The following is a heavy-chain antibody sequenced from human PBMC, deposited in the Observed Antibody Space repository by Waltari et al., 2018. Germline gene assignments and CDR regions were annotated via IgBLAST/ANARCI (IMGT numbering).Heavy chain of an antibody. Sequence: EVQLLESGGGLVQPGGSLRLSCAASGFTFSSYAMSWVRPAPGKGLEWVSAISGSGGSTYYAEAVKGRFTIPRDNSKNTVYRQMNSLRAEDTAVYYCAKDTYYDILTGYSPLDYWGQGTLVIVSS. D-gene: IGHD3-9*01. V-gene: IGHV3-23*01. CDR2: ISGSGGST. CDR3: AKDTYYDILTGYSPLDY. CDR1: GFTFSSYA. J-gene: IGHJ4*02.